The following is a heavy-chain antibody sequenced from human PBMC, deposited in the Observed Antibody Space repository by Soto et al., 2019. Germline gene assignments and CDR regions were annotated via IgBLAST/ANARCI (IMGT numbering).Heavy chain of an antibody. J-gene: IGHJ5*02. D-gene: IGHD3-10*01. CDR1: GGSISSSSYY. Sequence: QLQLQESGPGLVKPSETLSLTCTVSGGSISSSSYYWGWIRQPPGKGLEWIGSIYYSGSTYYNPSLKSRVTISVDTSKNPCSLKLSSVTAADTAVYYCARGVLWFGEFNINWFDPWGQGTLVTVSS. CDR2: IYYSGST. V-gene: IGHV4-39*01. CDR3: ARGVLWFGEFNINWFDP.